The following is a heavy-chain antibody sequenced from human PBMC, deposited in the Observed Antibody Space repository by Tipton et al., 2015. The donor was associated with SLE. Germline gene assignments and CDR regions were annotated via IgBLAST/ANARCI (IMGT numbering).Heavy chain of an antibody. CDR1: GGSISSSSYY. D-gene: IGHD6-13*01. V-gene: IGHV4-39*07. CDR3: ARDVGYSSSRSAGFDY. J-gene: IGHJ4*02. CDR2: IYYSGST. Sequence: TLSLTCTVSGGSISSSSYYWGWIRQPPGKGLEWIGSIYYSGSTYYNPSLKSRVTISVDTSKNQFSLKLSSVTAADTAVYYCARDVGYSSSRSAGFDYWGQGTLVTVSS.